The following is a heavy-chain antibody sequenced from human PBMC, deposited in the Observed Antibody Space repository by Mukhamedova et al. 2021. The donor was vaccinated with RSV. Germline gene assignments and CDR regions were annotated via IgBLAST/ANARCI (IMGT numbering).Heavy chain of an antibody. J-gene: IGHJ4*02. D-gene: IGHD3-10*01. Sequence: GWIGYFSNSGSTKYTPSLKSRVRISVVTTQNQFSLSLNSVTAADTAVYYCARGHYGSGSLDYWGQGALVTVSS. V-gene: IGHV4-59*09. CDR3: ARGHYGSGSLDY. CDR2: FSNSGST.